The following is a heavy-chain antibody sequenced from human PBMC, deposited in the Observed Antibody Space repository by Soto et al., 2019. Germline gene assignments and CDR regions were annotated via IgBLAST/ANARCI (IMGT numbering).Heavy chain of an antibody. Sequence: GGSLRLSCAASGFTFSSYAMHWVRQAPGKGLEWVAVISYDGSNKYYADSVKGRFTISRDNSKNTLYLQMNSLRAEDTAVYYCAREDYDILTGYLRYGMDVWGQGTTVTVSS. CDR3: AREDYDILTGYLRYGMDV. J-gene: IGHJ6*02. D-gene: IGHD3-9*01. V-gene: IGHV3-30-3*01. CDR2: ISYDGSNK. CDR1: GFTFSSYA.